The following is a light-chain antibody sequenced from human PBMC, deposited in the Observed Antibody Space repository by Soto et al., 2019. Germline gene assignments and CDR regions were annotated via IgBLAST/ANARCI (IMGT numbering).Light chain of an antibody. V-gene: IGKV3-11*01. CDR2: DAS. Sequence: PGERATLSCRASQSVSSYLAWYQQKPGQAPRLLIYDASNRATGIPARFSGSGSGTDFTLTISRLEPEDFAVFFCQQYGTSEIIFGQGTRLEIK. CDR1: QSVSSY. J-gene: IGKJ5*01. CDR3: QQYGTSEII.